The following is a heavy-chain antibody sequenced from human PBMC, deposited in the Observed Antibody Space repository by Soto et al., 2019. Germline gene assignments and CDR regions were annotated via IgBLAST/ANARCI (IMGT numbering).Heavy chain of an antibody. CDR1: GGSISSSKW. Sequence: QMQLQESGPGLVKPSGTLSLTCGVSGGSISSSKWWTWVRQPPGKGPEWIGEIYHSGSTNYNPSLTSRVTTPXAXSXXQFSLTLPSVPAADTAVYYCASPDYSRSTDASLLVNGYFDLWGRGILVTVSS. D-gene: IGHD6-6*01. CDR2: IYHSGST. V-gene: IGHV4-4*02. CDR3: ASPDYSRSTDASLLVNGYFDL. J-gene: IGHJ2*01.